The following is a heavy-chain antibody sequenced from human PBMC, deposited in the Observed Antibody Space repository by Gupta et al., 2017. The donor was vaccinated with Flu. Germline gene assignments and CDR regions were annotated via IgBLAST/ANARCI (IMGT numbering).Heavy chain of an antibody. Sequence: EVQLLKSGGDLIQPGASLRLSCGASGFTFGSYAMSWLRQAPGKGLEWVSAISASGVTYYADSVEGRFTISRDNSKDTLYLQMRNVRVEDTAVYYCARGGYASSWYFDSWGQGAQVTVSS. CDR1: GFTFGSYA. CDR2: ISASGVT. D-gene: IGHD6-13*01. J-gene: IGHJ4*02. CDR3: ARGGYASSWYFDS. V-gene: IGHV3-23*01.